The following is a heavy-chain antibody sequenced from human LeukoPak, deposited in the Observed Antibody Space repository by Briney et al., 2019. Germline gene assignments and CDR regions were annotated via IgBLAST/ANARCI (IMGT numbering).Heavy chain of an antibody. CDR2: ISSSSSLI. V-gene: IGHV3-21*01. CDR3: ARVSDYSNYFDF. D-gene: IGHD4-11*01. J-gene: IGHJ4*02. CDR1: GFSFSRYN. Sequence: PGGSLRLSCAASGFSFSRYNMNWVRQAPGKGLEWVSFISSSSSLISYADSVKGRFTISRDNAKNSLYLQMNSLRAEDTAVYYCARVSDYSNYFDFWGQGTLVTVSS.